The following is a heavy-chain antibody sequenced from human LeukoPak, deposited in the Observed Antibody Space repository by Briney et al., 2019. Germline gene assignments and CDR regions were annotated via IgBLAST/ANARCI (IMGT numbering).Heavy chain of an antibody. CDR3: ARDRPRMDSGSYQGAFDI. D-gene: IGHD1-26*01. V-gene: IGHV3-30-3*01. J-gene: IGHJ3*02. CDR1: GFTFSSYA. CDR2: ISYDGSNK. Sequence: GRSLRLSCAASGFTFSSYAMHWVRQAPGKGLEWVAVISYDGSNKYYADSVKGRFTISRDNSKNTLYLQMNSLRAEDTAVYYCARDRPRMDSGSYQGAFDIWGQGTMVTVSS.